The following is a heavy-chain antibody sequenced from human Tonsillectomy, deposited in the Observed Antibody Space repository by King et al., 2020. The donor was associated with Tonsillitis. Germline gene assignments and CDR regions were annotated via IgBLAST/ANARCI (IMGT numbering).Heavy chain of an antibody. CDR2: VYYSGST. D-gene: IGHD3-10*01. CDR3: ARNYGSESYDFDS. J-gene: IGHJ4*02. CDR1: GGSVSSGSFY. Sequence: QMQLQESGPGLVKPSETLSLTCTVFGGSVSSGSFYWSWIRQPPGKGPEWIGYVYYSGSTNYNPSLKSRVTISVDTSKNQFSLRLSSVTAADTAVYYCARNYGSESYDFDSWGQGTLVSVSS. V-gene: IGHV4-61*01.